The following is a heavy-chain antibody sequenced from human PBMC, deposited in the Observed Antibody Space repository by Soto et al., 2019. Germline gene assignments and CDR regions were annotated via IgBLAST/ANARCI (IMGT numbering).Heavy chain of an antibody. CDR3: AREIRSYSGAYSDH. CDR2: VSYDGTKT. CDR1: GFTFKNYG. Sequence: PGGSLRLSCVGSGFTFKNYGMHWVRQAPGKGLEWLAVVSYDGTKTMYTDSVKGRISISRDNARNTLFLQMESLTAEDTALYYCAREIRSYSGAYSDHWGQGTPVTVSP. J-gene: IGHJ4*02. D-gene: IGHD1-26*01. V-gene: IGHV3-33*05.